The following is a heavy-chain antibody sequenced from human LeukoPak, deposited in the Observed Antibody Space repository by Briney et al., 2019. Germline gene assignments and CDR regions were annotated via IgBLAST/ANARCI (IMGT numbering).Heavy chain of an antibody. J-gene: IGHJ3*02. CDR2: IYYSGST. V-gene: IGHV4-59*01. CDR3: ARTSGSYWVRHGAFDI. CDR1: GGSISSYY. Sequence: SETLSLTCTVSGGSISSYYWSWIRQPAGKGLEWIGYIYYSGSTNYNPSLKSRVTISVDTSKNQFSLKLSSVTAADTAVYYCARTSGSYWVRHGAFDIWGQGTMVTVSS. D-gene: IGHD1-26*01.